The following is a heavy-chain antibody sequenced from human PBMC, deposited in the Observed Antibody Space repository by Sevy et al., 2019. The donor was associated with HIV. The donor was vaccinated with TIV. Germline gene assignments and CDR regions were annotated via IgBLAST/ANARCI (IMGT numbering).Heavy chain of an antibody. CDR1: GFTFDDYG. CDR3: ARDSVDTAMVTSRALDY. D-gene: IGHD5-18*01. Sequence: GGSLRLSCAASGFTFDDYGMSWVRQAPGKGLEWVSGINWNGGSTDYADSVKGRFTISRDNAKNSLYLQMNSLIAEDTALYYCARDSVDTAMVTSRALDYWGQGTLVTVSS. V-gene: IGHV3-20*04. J-gene: IGHJ4*02. CDR2: INWNGGST.